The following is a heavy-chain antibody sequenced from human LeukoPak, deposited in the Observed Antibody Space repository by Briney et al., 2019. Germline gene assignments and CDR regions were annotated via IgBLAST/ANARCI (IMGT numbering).Heavy chain of an antibody. CDR3: ARSGRFLEWLPDY. CDR1: GFTFSSYA. Sequence: GGSLRLSCAASGFTFSSYAMSWVRQAPGKGLEWVSAISWNSGSIGYADSVKGRFTISRDNAKNSLYLQMNSLRAEDTAVYYCARSGRFLEWLPDYWGQGTLVTVST. V-gene: IGHV3-21*01. D-gene: IGHD3-3*01. J-gene: IGHJ4*02. CDR2: ISWNSGSI.